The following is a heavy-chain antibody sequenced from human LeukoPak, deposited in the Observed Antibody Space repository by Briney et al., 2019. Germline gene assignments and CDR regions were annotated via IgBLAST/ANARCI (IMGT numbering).Heavy chain of an antibody. CDR1: GGSISSGGYS. CDR3: ASTLDERYFDL. V-gene: IGHV4-30-2*01. J-gene: IGHJ2*01. Sequence: PSETLSLTCAVSGGSISSGGYSWSWIRQPPGKGLEWIGYIYHSGSTYYNPSLKSRVTISVDRSKNQFSLKLSSVTAADTAVYYCASTLDERYFDLWGRGTLVTVSS. CDR2: IYHSGST.